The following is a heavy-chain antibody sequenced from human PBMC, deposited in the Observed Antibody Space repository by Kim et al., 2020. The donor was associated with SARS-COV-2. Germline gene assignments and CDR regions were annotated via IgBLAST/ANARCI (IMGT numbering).Heavy chain of an antibody. D-gene: IGHD6-13*01. CDR1: GGSISSYF. Sequence: SETLSLTCTVSGGSISSYFWSWIRQPPGKGLEWIGYVSYSGSTDYSPSLKSRVTISVHTSKKQFSLKLSSVTAADTAVYYCVRGYSSSWYIAGYWGQGTLVTVSS. V-gene: IGHV4-59*01. CDR2: VSYSGST. CDR3: VRGYSSSWYIAGY. J-gene: IGHJ4*02.